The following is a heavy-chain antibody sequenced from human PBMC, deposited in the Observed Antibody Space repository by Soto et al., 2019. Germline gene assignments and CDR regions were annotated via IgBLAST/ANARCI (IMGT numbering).Heavy chain of an antibody. CDR1: GGSISSYY. CDR3: ARASTVRCSGGSCRYNWFDP. J-gene: IGHJ5*02. V-gene: IGHV4-59*01. D-gene: IGHD2-15*01. Sequence: PSETLSLTCTVSGGSISSYYWSWIRQPPGKGLEWIGYIYYSGSTNYNPSLKSRVTISVDTSKNQFSLKLSSVTAADTAVYYCARASTVRCSGGSCRYNWFDPWGQGTLVTVSS. CDR2: IYYSGST.